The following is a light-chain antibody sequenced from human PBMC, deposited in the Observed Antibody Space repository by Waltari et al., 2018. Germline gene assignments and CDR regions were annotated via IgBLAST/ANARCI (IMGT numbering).Light chain of an antibody. CDR2: AAS. J-gene: IGKJ2*01. Sequence: DIQMTQSPSSLSASVGDRVTITCRASQSISSYLNWYQQKPGKAPKLLIYAASSLQSGVPSRFSGSGSWTDFTLTISSLQPEDFATYYCQQSYSTPRLYTFGQGTKLEIK. CDR1: QSISSY. V-gene: IGKV1-39*01. CDR3: QQSYSTPRLYT.